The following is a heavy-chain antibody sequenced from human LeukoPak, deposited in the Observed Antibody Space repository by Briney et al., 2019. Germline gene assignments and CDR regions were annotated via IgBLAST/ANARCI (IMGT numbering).Heavy chain of an antibody. V-gene: IGHV3-30-3*01. D-gene: IGHD5-24*01. CDR2: ISYDGSNK. Sequence: PGRSLRLSCAASGFTFSSYAMHWVRQAPGKGLEWVAFISYDGSNKYYGDSVKGRFTVSRDNSKNTLCLQMNSLRAEDTAVYYCAKGRDGYCDYWGQGTLVTVSS. J-gene: IGHJ4*02. CDR1: GFTFSSYA. CDR3: AKGRDGYCDY.